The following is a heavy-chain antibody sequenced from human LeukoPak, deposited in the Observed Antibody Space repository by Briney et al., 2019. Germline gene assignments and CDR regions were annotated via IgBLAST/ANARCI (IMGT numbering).Heavy chain of an antibody. V-gene: IGHV3-23*01. CDR2: ISGSGGST. J-gene: IGHJ6*03. CDR1: GFTFSSYG. CDR3: AKDGDSSGWPYYYYMDV. Sequence: PGGSLRLSCAASGFTFSSYGMSWVRQAPGKGLEWVSAISGSGGSTYYVDSVKGRFTISRDNSKNTLYLQMNSLRAEDTAVYYCAKDGDSSGWPYYYYMDVWGKGTTVTISS. D-gene: IGHD6-19*01.